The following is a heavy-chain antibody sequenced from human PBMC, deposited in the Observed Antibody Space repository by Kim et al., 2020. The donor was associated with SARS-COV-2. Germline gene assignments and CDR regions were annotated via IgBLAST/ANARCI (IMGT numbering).Heavy chain of an antibody. V-gene: IGHV4-34*01. CDR3: ARGRGGLWFGELRYYFDY. D-gene: IGHD3-10*01. CDR1: GGSFSGYY. Sequence: SETLSLTCAVYGGSFSGYYWSWIRQPPGKGLEWIGEINHSGSTNYNPSLKSRVTISVDTSKNQFSLKLSSVTAADTAVYYCARGRGGLWFGELRYYFDYWCQGTLVTVSS. J-gene: IGHJ4*02. CDR2: INHSGST.